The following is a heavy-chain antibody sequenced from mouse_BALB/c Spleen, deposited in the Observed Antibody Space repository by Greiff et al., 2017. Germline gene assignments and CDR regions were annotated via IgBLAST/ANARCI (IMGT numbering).Heavy chain of an antibody. CDR2: ISSGGSYT. CDR3: ARVVRRGAMDY. V-gene: IGHV5-9-4*01. J-gene: IGHJ4*01. D-gene: IGHD2-14*01. CDR1: GFTFSSYA. Sequence: EVKLVESGGGLVKPGGSLKLSCAASGFTFSSYAMSWVRQSPEKRLEWVAEISSGGSYTYYPDTVTGRFTISRDNAKNTLYLEMSSLRSEDTAMYYCARVVRRGAMDYWGQGTSVTVSS.